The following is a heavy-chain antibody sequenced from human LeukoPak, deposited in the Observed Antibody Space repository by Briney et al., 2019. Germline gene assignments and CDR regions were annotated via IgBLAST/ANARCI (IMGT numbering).Heavy chain of an antibody. V-gene: IGHV1-8*02. D-gene: IGHD1-26*01. J-gene: IGHJ4*02. CDR2: MNPNSGNT. Sequence: GASVKVSCKASGYTFTGYYMHWVRQAPGQGLEWMGWMNPNSGNTGYAQKFQGRVTMTRNTSISTAYMELSSLRSEDTAVYYCAREESIGSYQFLNEYWGQGTLVTVSS. CDR1: GYTFTGYY. CDR3: AREESIGSYQFLNEY.